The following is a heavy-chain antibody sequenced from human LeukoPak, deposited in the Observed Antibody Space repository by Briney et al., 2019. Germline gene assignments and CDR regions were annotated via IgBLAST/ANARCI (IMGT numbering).Heavy chain of an antibody. V-gene: IGHV1-46*01. D-gene: IGHD6-25*01. CDR1: GYTFTSYY. Sequence: ASVKVSCKASGYTFTSYYMHWVRQAPGQGLEWMGIINPSGGSTSYAQKFQGRVTMTRDTSTSTVYMELSSLRSEDTAVYYCARGRRSVSRIAAAGTHEVDFYYMDVWGKGTTVTVSS. CDR2: INPSGGST. J-gene: IGHJ6*03. CDR3: ARGRRSVSRIAAAGTHEVDFYYMDV.